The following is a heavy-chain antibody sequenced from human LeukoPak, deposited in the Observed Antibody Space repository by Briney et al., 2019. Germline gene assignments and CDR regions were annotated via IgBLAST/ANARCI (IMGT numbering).Heavy chain of an antibody. CDR3: ARGATYYDILTGYYIASYFDY. J-gene: IGHJ4*02. D-gene: IGHD3-9*01. V-gene: IGHV4-30-4*08. Sequence: SETLSLTCTVSGGSINNSSFYWGWIRQPPGKGLEWIGYIYYSGSTYYNPSLKSRVTISVDTSKNQFSLKLSSVTAADTAVYYCARGATYYDILTGYYIASYFDYWGQGTLVTVSS. CDR1: GGSINNSSFY. CDR2: IYYSGST.